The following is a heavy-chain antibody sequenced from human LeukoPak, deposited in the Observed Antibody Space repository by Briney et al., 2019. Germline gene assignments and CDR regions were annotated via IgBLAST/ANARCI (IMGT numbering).Heavy chain of an antibody. V-gene: IGHV4-59*01. CDR3: ARVREKGSWELRAFDI. Sequence: SETLSLTCTVSGGSISSYYWSWIRQPPGKGLEWIGYIYYSGSTNYNPSLKSRVTISVDTSKNQFSLKLSSVTAADTAVYYCARVREKGSWELRAFDIWGQGTMVTVSS. CDR1: GGSISSYY. CDR2: IYYSGST. D-gene: IGHD1-26*01. J-gene: IGHJ3*02.